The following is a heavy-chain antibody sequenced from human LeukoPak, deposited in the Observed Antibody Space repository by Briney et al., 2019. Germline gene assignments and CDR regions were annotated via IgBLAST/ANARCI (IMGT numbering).Heavy chain of an antibody. Sequence: GESLKISCKGSGYSFTSYWIGWVRQMPGKGLEWMGIIYPGDSDTRYSPSFQGQVTISADKSISTAYPQWSSLKASDTAMYYCARGGVYCSSTSCYYDYWGQGTLVTVSS. V-gene: IGHV5-51*01. CDR1: GYSFTSYW. CDR3: ARGGVYCSSTSCYYDY. J-gene: IGHJ4*02. CDR2: IYPGDSDT. D-gene: IGHD2-2*01.